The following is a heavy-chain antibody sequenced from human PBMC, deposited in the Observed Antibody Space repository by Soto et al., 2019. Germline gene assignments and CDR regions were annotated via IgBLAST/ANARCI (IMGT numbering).Heavy chain of an antibody. CDR2: INPNTGGP. V-gene: IGHV1-2*02. Sequence: QVQMVQSGAAVKNPGASVRVSCKASASTFSDYYIHWVRQAPGQGLEWMGWINPNTGGPNSPQTFQVRVTMTRDTSISTADLELSRLTSDDTAFYYCARSRGYSGDDGWFDPWGQGTLVIVAS. J-gene: IGHJ5*02. D-gene: IGHD5-12*01. CDR3: ARSRGYSGDDGWFDP. CDR1: ASTFSDYY.